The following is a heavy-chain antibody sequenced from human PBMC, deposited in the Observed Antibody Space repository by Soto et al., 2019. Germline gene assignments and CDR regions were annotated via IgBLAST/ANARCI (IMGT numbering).Heavy chain of an antibody. CDR2: INAGNGNT. D-gene: IGHD1-1*01. V-gene: IGHV1-3*01. Sequence: ASVKVSCKASGYTFTSYAMHWVRQAPGQRLEWMGWINAGNGNTKYSQKFQGRVTITRDTSASTAYMELSSLRSEDTAVYYCAREGGYNLRVSYGMDVWGQGTTVTVSS. CDR1: GYTFTSYA. J-gene: IGHJ6*02. CDR3: AREGGYNLRVSYGMDV.